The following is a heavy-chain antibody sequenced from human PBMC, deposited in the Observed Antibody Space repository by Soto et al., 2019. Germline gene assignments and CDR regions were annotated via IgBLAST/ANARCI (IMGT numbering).Heavy chain of an antibody. D-gene: IGHD5-12*01. V-gene: IGHV3-48*01. CDR1: GFTFSSYS. J-gene: IGHJ4*02. Sequence: PGGSLRLSCAASGFTFSSYSMNWVRQAPGKGLEWVSYISSSSSTIYYADSVKGRFTISRDNAKNSLYLQMNSLRAEDTAVYYCARLDQWLRLNPIDYWGQGTLVTGSS. CDR3: ARLDQWLRLNPIDY. CDR2: ISSSSSTI.